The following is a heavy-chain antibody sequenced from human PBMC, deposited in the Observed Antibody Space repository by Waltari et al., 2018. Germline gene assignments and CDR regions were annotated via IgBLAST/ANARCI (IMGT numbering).Heavy chain of an antibody. J-gene: IGHJ4*02. Sequence: EVQLVQSGAEVKQPGATVKISCKVSGYTFPDYFMHWVQQAHGKGLEWMGLVDPEDGETIDAEKFQGRVTITADTSTDTAYMERSSLRSEDTAVYYCATVGAIFGVVGRDYWGQGTLVTVSS. CDR3: ATVGAIFGVVGRDY. D-gene: IGHD3-3*01. V-gene: IGHV1-69-2*01. CDR1: GYTFPDYF. CDR2: VDPEDGET.